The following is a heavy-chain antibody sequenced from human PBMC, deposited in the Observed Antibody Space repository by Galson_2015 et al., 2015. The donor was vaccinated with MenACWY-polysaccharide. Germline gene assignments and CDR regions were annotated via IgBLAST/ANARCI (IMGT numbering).Heavy chain of an antibody. CDR1: GYNFKNHW. D-gene: IGHD6-25*01. Sequence: QSGAEVKKPGDSLKISCKGSGYNFKNHWIAWLRQMPGKGLEWMAIMWPGESDIRYRPSLQGQFTISADAPVNTAFLQWSRQNASDAAIYYCARGPRSGYFCHGFDVWGQGTLVTVSS. V-gene: IGHV5-51*04. CDR2: MWPGESDI. CDR3: ARGPRSGYFCHGFDV. J-gene: IGHJ3*01.